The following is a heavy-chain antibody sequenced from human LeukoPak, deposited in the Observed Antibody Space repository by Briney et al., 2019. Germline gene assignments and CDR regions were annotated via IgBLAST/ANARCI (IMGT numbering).Heavy chain of an antibody. CDR2: IYYSGST. CDR3: ARSPYYYDSSGYYEY. CDR1: GGSISSYY. V-gene: IGHV4-59*01. J-gene: IGHJ4*02. Sequence: SETLSLTCTVSGGSISSYYWSWIRQPPGKGLEWIGYIYYSGSTNYNPSLKSRVTKSVDTSKNQFSLKLSSVTAADTAVYYCARSPYYYDSSGYYEYWGQGTLVTVSS. D-gene: IGHD3-22*01.